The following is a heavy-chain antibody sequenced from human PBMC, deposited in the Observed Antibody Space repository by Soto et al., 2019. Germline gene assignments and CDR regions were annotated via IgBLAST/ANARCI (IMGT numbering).Heavy chain of an antibody. CDR1: GGSISSYY. D-gene: IGHD5-18*01. Sequence: QVQLQESGPGLVKPSETLSLTCTVSGGSISSYYWSWIRQPPGKGLEWIGYIYYSGSTYYNPSAKRRVPLSVDTATIQFSLRLSSVTAADTPGHCCAWRYGSCFDYWGQGTLVTVSS. CDR3: AWRYGSCFDY. V-gene: IGHV4-59*08. J-gene: IGHJ4*02. CDR2: IYYSGST.